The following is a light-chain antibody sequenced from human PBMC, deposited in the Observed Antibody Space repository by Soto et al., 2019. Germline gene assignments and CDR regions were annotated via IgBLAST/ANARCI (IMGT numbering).Light chain of an antibody. V-gene: IGKV3-15*01. Sequence: MTQSHGTLSLSPWEGASISFRSSSPVDSIYVAWYQQKPGQAPRLLIYGASTRATGIPARFSGSGSGTEFTLTISSLQSEDFAVYCCQQYYNWPPITFGQGTRLEIK. J-gene: IGKJ5*01. CDR3: QQYYNWPPIT. CDR1: SPVDSI. CDR2: GAS.